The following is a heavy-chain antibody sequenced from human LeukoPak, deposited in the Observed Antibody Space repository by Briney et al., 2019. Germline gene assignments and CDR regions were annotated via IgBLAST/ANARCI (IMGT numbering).Heavy chain of an antibody. CDR1: GYTFYTYA. Sequence: GRTLRLSCAASGYTFYTYAMYWVRQAPGQGLEWVALICRDGSHKIYSNSAGGRFTISRDNSKNTVYLQMLNMRADDAAVYYCAREIFGSGSYPDLWGQGTLVTVSS. J-gene: IGHJ5*02. CDR2: ICRDGSHK. V-gene: IGHV3-33*07. CDR3: AREIFGSGSYPDL. D-gene: IGHD3-10*01.